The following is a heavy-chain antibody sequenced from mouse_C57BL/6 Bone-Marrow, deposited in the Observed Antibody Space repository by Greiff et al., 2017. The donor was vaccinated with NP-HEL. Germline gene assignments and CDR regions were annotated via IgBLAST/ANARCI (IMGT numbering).Heavy chain of an antibody. D-gene: IGHD2-4*01. CDR2: ISSGGSYT. CDR3: ARRGGLRRMDY. Sequence: EVKLMESGGDLVKPGGSLKLSCAASGFTFSSYGMSWVRQTPDKRLEWVATISSGGSYTYYPDSVKGRFTISRDNAKNTLYLQMSSLKSEDTAMYYCARRGGLRRMDYWGQGTSVTVSS. V-gene: IGHV5-6*02. J-gene: IGHJ4*01. CDR1: GFTFSSYG.